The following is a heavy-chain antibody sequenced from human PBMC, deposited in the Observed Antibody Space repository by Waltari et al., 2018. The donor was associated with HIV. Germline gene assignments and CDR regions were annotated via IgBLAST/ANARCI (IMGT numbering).Heavy chain of an antibody. Sequence: QVHLVQSGVEVKKPGTSVKVSCKASGHTFTSYVIHWVRQAPGQRLEWMGWINEGNGNTKYSQKFQARVTITRDTSASTAYMELNSLRSEDTAVYYSARDSDWGYYYYGMDVWGQGTTVTVSS. CDR3: ARDSDWGYYYYGMDV. CDR2: INEGNGNT. J-gene: IGHJ6*02. V-gene: IGHV1-3*01. D-gene: IGHD7-27*01. CDR1: GHTFTSYV.